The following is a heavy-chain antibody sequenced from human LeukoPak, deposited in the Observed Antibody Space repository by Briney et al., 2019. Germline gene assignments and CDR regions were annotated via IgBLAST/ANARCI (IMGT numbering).Heavy chain of an antibody. CDR3: ARGITIFGVVIEGFDY. V-gene: IGHV4-4*02. CDR1: GASIRSSTNW. CDR2: ILHSGST. D-gene: IGHD3-3*01. Sequence: SGTLSLTCAVSGASIRSSTNWWSWVRQPPGKGLEWIGEILHSGSTNYNPSLKSRVTISVDTSKNQFSLKLSSVTAADTAVYYCARGITIFGVVIEGFDYWGQGTLVTVSS. J-gene: IGHJ4*02.